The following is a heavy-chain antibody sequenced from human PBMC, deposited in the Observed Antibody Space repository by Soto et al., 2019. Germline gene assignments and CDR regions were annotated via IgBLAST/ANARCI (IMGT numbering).Heavy chain of an antibody. CDR1: GYTFTNYA. CDR2: ISAYNSNT. D-gene: IGHD6-19*01. J-gene: IGHJ3*02. CDR3: ARHPIAVAGVHAFDI. V-gene: IGHV1-18*01. Sequence: ASVKVSCKASGYTFTNYAMHWVRQAPGQGLEWMGWISAYNSNTNYAQKLQGRVTMTTDTSTSTAYMELRSLRSDDTAVYYCARHPIAVAGVHAFDIWGQGTMVTVSS.